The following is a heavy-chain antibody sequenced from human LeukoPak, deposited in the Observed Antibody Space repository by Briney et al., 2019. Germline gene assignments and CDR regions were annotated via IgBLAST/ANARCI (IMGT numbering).Heavy chain of an antibody. Sequence: PGGSPRLSCAVSGFPFSFYEMNWVRQAPGNGLEWVSNIASSGRKIYYADSVKGRFSISRDHDKSSLYLQMNSLRVEDTAIYYCALLAVTSDFDYWGQGALVTVSS. CDR3: ALLAVTSDFDY. D-gene: IGHD6-19*01. V-gene: IGHV3-48*03. CDR1: GFPFSFYE. J-gene: IGHJ4*02. CDR2: IASSGRKI.